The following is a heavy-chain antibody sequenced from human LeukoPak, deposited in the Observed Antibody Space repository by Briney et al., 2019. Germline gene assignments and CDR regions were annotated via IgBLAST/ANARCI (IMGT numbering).Heavy chain of an antibody. J-gene: IGHJ5*02. D-gene: IGHD6-19*01. CDR3: TTGVAGDNWFDP. CDR1: GFTFSNAW. Sequence: GGSLRLSCAASGFTFSNAWMSWVRQAPGKGLEWVGRIKSKTDGGTTDYAAPVKGRFTISRDDSKNTLYLQMNSLKTEDTAMYYCTTGVAGDNWFDPWGQGTLVTVSS. CDR2: IKSKTDGGTT. V-gene: IGHV3-15*01.